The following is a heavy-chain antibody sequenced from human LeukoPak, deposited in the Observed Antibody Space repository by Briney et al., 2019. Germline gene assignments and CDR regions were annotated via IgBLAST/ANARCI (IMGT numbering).Heavy chain of an antibody. CDR1: GYTFTGYY. V-gene: IGHV1-2*06. CDR3: AGGPYSSSWFGNFDY. CDR2: INPNSGGT. Sequence: GASVKVSCKASGYTFTGYYMHWVRQAPGQGLEWMGRINPNSGGTNYAQKFQGRVTMTRDTSISTAYMELSRLRSDDTAVYYCAGGPYSSSWFGNFDYWGQGTLVTVSS. D-gene: IGHD6-13*01. J-gene: IGHJ4*02.